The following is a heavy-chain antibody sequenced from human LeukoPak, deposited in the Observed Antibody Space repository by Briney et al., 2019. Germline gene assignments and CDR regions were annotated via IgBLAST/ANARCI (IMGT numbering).Heavy chain of an antibody. CDR1: GGSISSSSYY. CDR2: IYYSGST. V-gene: IGHV4-39*01. Sequence: SETLSLTCTVSGGSISSSSYYWGWIRQPPGKGLEWIGSIYYSGSTYYNPSLKSRVTISVDTSKNQFSLKLSSVTAADTAVYYCATTTGYSRQPNDCWGQGTLVTVSS. J-gene: IGHJ4*02. CDR3: ATTTGYSRQPNDC. D-gene: IGHD6-13*01.